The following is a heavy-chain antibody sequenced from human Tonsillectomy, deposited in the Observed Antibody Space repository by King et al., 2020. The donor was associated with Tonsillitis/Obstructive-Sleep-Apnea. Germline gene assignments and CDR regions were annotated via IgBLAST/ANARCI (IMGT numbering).Heavy chain of an antibody. J-gene: IGHJ4*02. CDR2: IISSSSTI. CDR3: ASSRAAVGATTFDY. Sequence: VQLVESGGGLVQPGGSLRLSCAASGFSFSGYSMNWVRQAPGKGLEWISYIISSSSTIYYADTVKGRFAISRDNAKNSLYLQMNSLRDEDTAVYYCASSRAAVGATTFDYWGQGTLVTVSS. D-gene: IGHD1-26*01. V-gene: IGHV3-48*02. CDR1: GFSFSGYS.